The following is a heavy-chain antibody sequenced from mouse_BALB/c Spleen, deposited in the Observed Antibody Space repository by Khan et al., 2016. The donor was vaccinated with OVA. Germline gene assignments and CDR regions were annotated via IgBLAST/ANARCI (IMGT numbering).Heavy chain of an antibody. J-gene: IGHJ2*02. CDR2: ISYSGNT. CDR1: GYSITSDYA. V-gene: IGHV3-2*02. Sequence: VQLKQSGPGLVKPSQSLSLTCTVTGYSITSDYAWNWIRQFPGNKLEWMGFISYSGNTKYNPSLKSRFSITLDTSKHQFFLQLNSVTTEDTATYYCARVYGGDFDYWGQGTSLTVSS. D-gene: IGHD1-1*01. CDR3: ARVYGGDFDY.